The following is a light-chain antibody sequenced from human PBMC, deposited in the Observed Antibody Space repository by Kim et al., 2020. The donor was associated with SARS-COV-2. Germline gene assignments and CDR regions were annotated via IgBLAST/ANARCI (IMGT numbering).Light chain of an antibody. CDR3: EQYGSAPLFS. Sequence: EIVLTQSPGTLSLSPGERATLSCRASQSVSNNYLAWYQQKPGQAPRLLIYRASSRATGIPDRFSGSGSGTDFTLTISRLEPEDFAVYFCEQYGSAPLFSFGGGTQVDSK. CDR2: RAS. J-gene: IGKJ4*01. CDR1: QSVSNNY. V-gene: IGKV3-20*01.